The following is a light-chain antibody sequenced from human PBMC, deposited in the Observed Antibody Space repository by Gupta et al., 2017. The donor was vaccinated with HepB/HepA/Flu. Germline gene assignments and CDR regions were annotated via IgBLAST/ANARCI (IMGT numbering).Light chain of an antibody. V-gene: IGKV1-39*01. J-gene: IGKJ5*01. Sequence: DIRVTQSPSSLSASVGDRVTFSCRASQSISTHLNWYQQKPGKAPKLLIYAASSLQSGVPSRFSGSGSGTDFTLSISRLRPEDFATYYCQQSYGTPTFGQGTRLEIK. CDR3: QQSYGTPT. CDR1: QSISTH. CDR2: AAS.